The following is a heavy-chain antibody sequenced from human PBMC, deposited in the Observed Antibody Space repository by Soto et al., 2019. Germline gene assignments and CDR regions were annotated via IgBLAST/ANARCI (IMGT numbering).Heavy chain of an antibody. Sequence: QVQLQESGPGLVKPSQTLSLTCTVSGGSISSGDYYLCWIRQPPGKGLEWIGYIYYSGSTYYNPSIKSLVTISVDTSKKQFSLKLSSVTAADTAVYYCARGYSYGSIDYWGQGTRVTVSS. V-gene: IGHV4-30-4*01. J-gene: IGHJ4*02. CDR2: IYYSGST. CDR3: ARGYSYGSIDY. CDR1: GGSISSGDYY. D-gene: IGHD5-18*01.